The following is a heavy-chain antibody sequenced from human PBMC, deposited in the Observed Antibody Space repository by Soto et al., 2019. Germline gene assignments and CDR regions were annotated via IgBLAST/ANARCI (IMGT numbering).Heavy chain of an antibody. Sequence: GGSLRLSCAASGFTFSSYAMSWVRQAPGKGLEWVSAISGSGGSTYYADSVKGRFTISRDNSKNTLYLQMNSLRAEDTAVYYCAKEIGPEYVVAARIFDYWGQGTLVTVSS. CDR3: AKEIGPEYVVAARIFDY. CDR1: GFTFSSYA. D-gene: IGHD2-15*01. CDR2: ISGSGGST. V-gene: IGHV3-23*01. J-gene: IGHJ4*02.